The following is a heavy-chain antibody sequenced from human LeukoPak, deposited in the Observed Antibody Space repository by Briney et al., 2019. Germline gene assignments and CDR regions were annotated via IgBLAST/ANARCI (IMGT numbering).Heavy chain of an antibody. V-gene: IGHV3-21*06. Sequence: GGSLRLSCAASGFTFSSYSMNWVRQAPGKGLEWVSSITSSSNYIYNADSVKGRFTISRDNAQNALYLQMNSLRAEDTAAYYCARGGDCSSTSCYLINDYWGQGTLVTVSS. D-gene: IGHD2-2*01. J-gene: IGHJ4*02. CDR3: ARGGDCSSTSCYLINDY. CDR2: ITSSSNYI. CDR1: GFTFSSYS.